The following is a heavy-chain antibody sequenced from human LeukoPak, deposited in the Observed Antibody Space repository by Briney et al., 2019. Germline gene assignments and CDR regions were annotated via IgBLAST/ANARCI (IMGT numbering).Heavy chain of an antibody. CDR1: GYSVTSYW. CDR3: ARQGYYDSSGFYYFDY. V-gene: IGHV5-51*01. Sequence: GGALEISLKGSGYSVTSYWIGWGRPVPGKGLGGRGIIYPGDSDTRYSPSFQGQVTISADKSISTAYLQWSSLKASDTAMYYCARQGYYDSSGFYYFDYWGQGTLVTVSS. D-gene: IGHD3-22*01. CDR2: IYPGDSDT. J-gene: IGHJ4*02.